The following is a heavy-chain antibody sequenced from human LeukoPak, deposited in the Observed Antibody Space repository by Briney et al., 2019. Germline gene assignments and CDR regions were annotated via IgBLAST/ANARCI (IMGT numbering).Heavy chain of an antibody. J-gene: IGHJ5*02. CDR3: ARGLGYCSSTSCYAGRNWFDP. V-gene: IGHV3-48*03. CDR2: ISSSGSTI. CDR1: GFTFSSYE. Sequence: GGSQRLSCAASGFTFSSYEMNWVRQAPGKGLEWVSYISSSGSTIYYADSVKGRLTISRDNAKNSLYLQMNSLRAEDTAVYYCARGLGYCSSTSCYAGRNWFDPWGQGTLVTVSS. D-gene: IGHD2-2*01.